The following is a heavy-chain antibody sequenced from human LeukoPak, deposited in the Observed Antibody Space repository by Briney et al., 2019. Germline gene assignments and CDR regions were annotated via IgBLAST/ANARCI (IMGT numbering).Heavy chain of an antibody. CDR2: IYTGGTT. D-gene: IGHD3/OR15-3a*01. J-gene: IGHJ4*02. CDR1: GFTVSSTY. Sequence: GGSLRLSCAASGFTVSSTYMSWLRQAPGKGLEWVSLIYTGGTTYYADSVRGRFTIPRDNAKNSLYLQMSSLRTEDTAVYYCASSVDPRPFDYWGQGTLVTVSS. V-gene: IGHV3-53*01. CDR3: ASSVDPRPFDY.